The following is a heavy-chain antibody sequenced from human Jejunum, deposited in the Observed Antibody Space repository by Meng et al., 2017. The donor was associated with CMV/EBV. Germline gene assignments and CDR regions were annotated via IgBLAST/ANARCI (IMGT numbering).Heavy chain of an antibody. CDR2: INLDGRTT. CDR3: AQRIIGTNTNWFDP. J-gene: IGHJ5*02. CDR1: GFTFSRYW. V-gene: IGHV3-74*01. D-gene: IGHD1-7*01. Sequence: SGFTFSRYWFHWVRQVPGKGLEWVSRINLDGRTTNYADSVKGRFTISRDNSKNTVYLQMNSLRAEDTAVYYCAQRIIGTNTNWFDPWGQGTLVTVSS.